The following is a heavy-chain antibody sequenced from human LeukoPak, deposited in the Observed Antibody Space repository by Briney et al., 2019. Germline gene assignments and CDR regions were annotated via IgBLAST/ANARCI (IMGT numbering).Heavy chain of an antibody. Sequence: GESLKISCRGSGYSFTTYWIGWVRQMPGKGLECMGIIYPGDSDTRYSPSFQGQVTISADKSISTAYLQWSSLKASDTAMYYCARHETGPYFDYWGQGTLVTVSS. CDR3: ARHETGPYFDY. J-gene: IGHJ4*02. CDR1: GYSFTTYW. V-gene: IGHV5-51*01. D-gene: IGHD1-1*01. CDR2: IYPGDSDT.